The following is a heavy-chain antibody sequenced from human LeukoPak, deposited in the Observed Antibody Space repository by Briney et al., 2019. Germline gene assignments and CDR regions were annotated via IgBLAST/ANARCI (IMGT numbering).Heavy chain of an antibody. J-gene: IGHJ6*04. Sequence: GESLKISCKGSGYSFTSYWIGWVRQMPGKGLEWMGIIYPGDSDTRYGPSFQGQVTISADKSISTAYLQWSSLKASDTAMYYCAREGQQLGKSDGMDVWGKGTTVTVSS. D-gene: IGHD6-13*01. CDR1: GYSFTSYW. CDR2: IYPGDSDT. CDR3: AREGQQLGKSDGMDV. V-gene: IGHV5-51*01.